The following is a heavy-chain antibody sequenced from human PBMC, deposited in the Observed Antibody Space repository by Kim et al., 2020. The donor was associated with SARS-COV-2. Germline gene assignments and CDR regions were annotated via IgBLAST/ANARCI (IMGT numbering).Heavy chain of an antibody. D-gene: IGHD5-12*01. V-gene: IGHV3-33*08. CDR2: IWYDGSNK. CDR1: GFTFSSYG. J-gene: IGHJ4*02. CDR3: ARWKGYSGYDWGEIDY. Sequence: GGSLRLSCAASGFTFSSYGMHWVRQAPGKGLEWVAVIWYDGSNKYYADSVKGRFTISRDNSKNTLYLQMNSLRAEDTAVYYCARWKGYSGYDWGEIDYWGQGTLVTVSS.